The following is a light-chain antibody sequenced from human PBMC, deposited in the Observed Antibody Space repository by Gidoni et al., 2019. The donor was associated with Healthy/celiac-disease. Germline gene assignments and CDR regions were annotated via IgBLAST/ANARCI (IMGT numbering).Light chain of an antibody. J-gene: IGLJ2*01. V-gene: IGLV2-14*01. CDR1: RSDVGGSNY. CDR3: SSYTSSSTLV. CDR2: DVS. Sequence: QSALTQPASVSGSRGPSITISCTGTRSDVGGSNYVSWYQQPPGNAPKLMIYDVSNRPSGVSNRFSGSKSGNTASLTISGLQAEDEADYYCSSYTSSSTLVFGGGTKLTVL.